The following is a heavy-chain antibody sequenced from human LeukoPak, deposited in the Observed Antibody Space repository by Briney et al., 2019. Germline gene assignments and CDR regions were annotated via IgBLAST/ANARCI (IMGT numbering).Heavy chain of an antibody. D-gene: IGHD4-17*01. Sequence: GGSLRLSCAASGFTFSSYAMSWVRQAPGEGLEWVTFLDYTGNNQYYADSMKGRLTISRDNAKNSLYLQMNSLRAEDTAVYYCATLATVTTSYFDYWGQGTLVTVSS. CDR2: LDYTGNNQ. J-gene: IGHJ4*02. CDR3: ATLATVTTSYFDY. CDR1: GFTFSSYA. V-gene: IGHV3-30*02.